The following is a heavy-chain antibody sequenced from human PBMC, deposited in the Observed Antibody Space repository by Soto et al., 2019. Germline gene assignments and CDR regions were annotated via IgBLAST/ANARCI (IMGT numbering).Heavy chain of an antibody. CDR2: INHSGST. J-gene: IGHJ5*02. V-gene: IGHV4-34*01. D-gene: IGHD2-15*01. CDR3: ARPNGGYCSGGSCYGGGLNWFDP. Sequence: SETLSLTCAVYGGSLSGYYWSWIRQPPGKGLEWIGEINHSGSTNYNPSLKSRVTISVDTSKNQFSLKLSSVTAADTAVYYCARPNGGYCSGGSCYGGGLNWFDPWGQGTLVTVSS. CDR1: GGSLSGYY.